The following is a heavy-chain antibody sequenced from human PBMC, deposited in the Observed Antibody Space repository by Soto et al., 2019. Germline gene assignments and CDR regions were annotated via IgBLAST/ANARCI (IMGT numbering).Heavy chain of an antibody. J-gene: IGHJ6*02. V-gene: IGHV3-33*01. CDR2: IWYDGSNK. CDR1: GFTFSSYG. Sequence: GGSLRLSCAASGFTFSSYGMHWVRQAPGKGLEWVAVIWYDGSNKYYADPVKGRFTISRDNSKNTLYLQMNSLRAEDTAVYYCARDRRVRGVRYYYYGMDVRGQGTTVTVSS. CDR3: ARDRRVRGVRYYYYGMDV. D-gene: IGHD3-10*01.